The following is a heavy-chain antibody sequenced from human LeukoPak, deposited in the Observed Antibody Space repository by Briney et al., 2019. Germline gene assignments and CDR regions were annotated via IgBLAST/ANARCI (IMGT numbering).Heavy chain of an antibody. V-gene: IGHV1-69*13. CDR1: GGTFSSYA. J-gene: IGHJ3*02. CDR3: ARGSVGRWPLAASDAFDI. D-gene: IGHD6-6*01. CDR2: TIPIFGTA. Sequence: ASVKVSCKASGGTFSSYAISWVRQAPGQGLEWMGGTIPIFGTANYAQKFQGRVTITADESTSTAYMELSSLRAEDTAVYYCARGSVGRWPLAASDAFDIWGQGTMVTVSS.